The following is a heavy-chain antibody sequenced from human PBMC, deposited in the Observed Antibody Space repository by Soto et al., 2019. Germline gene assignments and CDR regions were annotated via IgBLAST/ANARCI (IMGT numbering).Heavy chain of an antibody. D-gene: IGHD3-10*01. CDR1: GFTFNDYY. V-gene: IGHV3-11*06. Sequence: QVQLVESGGGLVKPGGSLRLSCAASGFTFNDYYMSWVRQAPGKGLEWVSYISSSGPYTKYGDSVKGRFTISRDNAKNSPYLQMSSLRVEDTAVYYCARVPVSMVRGYGMEVWGQGTTVSVSS. J-gene: IGHJ6*02. CDR2: ISSSGPYT. CDR3: ARVPVSMVRGYGMEV.